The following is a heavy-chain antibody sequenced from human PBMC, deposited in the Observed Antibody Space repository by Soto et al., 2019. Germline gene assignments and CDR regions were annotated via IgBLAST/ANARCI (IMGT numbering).Heavy chain of an antibody. D-gene: IGHD6-6*01. CDR2: IYHSGST. V-gene: IGHV4-38-2*01. CDR3: ARVDSSSGFDY. J-gene: IGHJ4*02. Sequence: PSETLSLTCAVSGYSISSGYYWGWIRQPPGKGLEWIGSIYHSGSTYYNPSLKSRVTISVDTSKNQFSLRLTSVTAADTAVYYCARVDSSSGFDYWGQGTLVTSPQ. CDR1: GYSISSGYY.